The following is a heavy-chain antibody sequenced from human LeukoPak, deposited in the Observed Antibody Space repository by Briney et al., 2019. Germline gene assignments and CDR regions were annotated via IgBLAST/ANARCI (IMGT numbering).Heavy chain of an antibody. D-gene: IGHD6-19*01. CDR3: AKDIAQRWLVYQSAFDI. Sequence: GGSLRLSCAASGFTFSSYWMHWVRQAPGKGLVWVSRINSDGSNTRYADSVKGRFTISRDNSKNTLYLQMNSLRAEDTAVYYCAKDIAQRWLVYQSAFDIWGQGTMVTVSS. V-gene: IGHV3-74*01. CDR1: GFTFSSYW. CDR2: INSDGSNT. J-gene: IGHJ3*02.